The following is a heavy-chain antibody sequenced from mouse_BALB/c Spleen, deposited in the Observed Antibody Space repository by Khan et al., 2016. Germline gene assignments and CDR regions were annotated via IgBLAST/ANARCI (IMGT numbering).Heavy chain of an antibody. V-gene: IGHV1-4*01. CDR1: GYSFTSYT. J-gene: IGHJ2*01. CDR2: INPSSSYT. Sequence: QVRLQQSGAELARPGASVKMSCKASGYSFTSYTMHWVKQRPGQGLEWLGFINPSSSYTNYNQNFKDKATLTADKSSSTAYMQLSSLTSEDSAVYFCARYSTTVVAPLDYWGQGTTLTVSS. CDR3: ARYSTTVVAPLDY. D-gene: IGHD1-1*01.